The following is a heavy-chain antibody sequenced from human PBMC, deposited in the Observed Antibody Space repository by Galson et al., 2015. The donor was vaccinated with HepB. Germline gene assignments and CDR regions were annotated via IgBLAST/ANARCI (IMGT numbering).Heavy chain of an antibody. J-gene: IGHJ1*01. CDR1: GFTLSGYW. CDR3: ARGKDGYRNSDQ. D-gene: IGHD1-14*01. V-gene: IGHV3-74*01. Sequence: SLRLSCAASGFTLSGYWMHWVRQAPGKGLVWVSRIKSDGSSTSYADSVKGRFTISRDNAKNTLYLQMNSLRVEDTAVYYCARGKDGYRNSDQWGQGTLVTVS. CDR2: IKSDGSST.